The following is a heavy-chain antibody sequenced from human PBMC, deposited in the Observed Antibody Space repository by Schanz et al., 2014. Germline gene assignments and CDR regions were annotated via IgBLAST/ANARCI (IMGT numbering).Heavy chain of an antibody. CDR2: INSVGSNT. Sequence: EVQVVESGGGLVQPGGSLRLSCGSSGFTFSPYWMHWVRQAPGKGLVWVARINSVGSNTDYADSVTGRFTISRDNAKNTLYLQMNTLRAEDTAVYFCAKIERNEDWGQGTLGTVSS. CDR1: GFTFSPYW. D-gene: IGHD1-1*01. CDR3: AKIERNED. V-gene: IGHV3-74*01. J-gene: IGHJ4*02.